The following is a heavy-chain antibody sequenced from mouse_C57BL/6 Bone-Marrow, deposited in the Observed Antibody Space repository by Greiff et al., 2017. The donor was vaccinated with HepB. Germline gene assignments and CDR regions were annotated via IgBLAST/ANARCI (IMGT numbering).Heavy chain of an antibody. J-gene: IGHJ3*01. CDR2: IRNKANGYTT. CDR3: ARYSNHFAY. CDR1: GFTFTDYY. Sequence: DVQLVESGGGLVQPGGSLSLSCAASGFTFTDYYMSWVRQPPGKALEWLGFIRNKANGYTTEYSASVKGRFTISRDNSQSILYLQMNALRAEDSATYYCARYSNHFAYWGQGTLVTVSA. V-gene: IGHV7-3*01.